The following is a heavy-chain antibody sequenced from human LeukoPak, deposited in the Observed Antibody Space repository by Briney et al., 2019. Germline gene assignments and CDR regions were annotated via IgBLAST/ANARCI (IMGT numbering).Heavy chain of an antibody. D-gene: IGHD3-22*01. V-gene: IGHV1-3*01. CDR2: INAGNGNT. CDR3: ARVEDYYDSSGPLRY. Sequence: ASVKVFCKASGYTFTSYAMHWVRQAPGQRLEWMGRINAGNGNTKYSQKFQGRVTITRDTSARTAYTELSSLRSEDTAVYYCARVEDYYDSSGPLRYWGQGTLVTVSS. J-gene: IGHJ4*02. CDR1: GYTFTSYA.